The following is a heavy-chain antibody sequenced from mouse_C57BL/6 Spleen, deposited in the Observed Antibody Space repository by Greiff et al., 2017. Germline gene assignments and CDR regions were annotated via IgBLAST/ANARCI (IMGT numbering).Heavy chain of an antibody. V-gene: IGHV1-61*01. J-gene: IGHJ2*01. CDR2: IYPSDSET. CDR3: ARSYYYGSSLDY. Sequence: VQLQQPGAELVRPGSSVKLSCKASGYTFTSYWMDWVKQRPGQGLEWIGNIYPSDSETHYNQKFKDKATLTVDKSSSTAYMQLSSLTSEDSAVYYCARSYYYGSSLDYWGQGTTLTVSS. D-gene: IGHD1-1*01. CDR1: GYTFTSYW.